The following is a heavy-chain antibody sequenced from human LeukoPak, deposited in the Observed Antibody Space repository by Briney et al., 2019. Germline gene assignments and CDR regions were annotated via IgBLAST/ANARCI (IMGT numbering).Heavy chain of an antibody. CDR3: ASTPPSYSSSFIPDY. V-gene: IGHV3-48*03. CDR1: GFTFSSYE. D-gene: IGHD6-13*01. CDR2: ISSSGSTI. Sequence: GGSLRLSCAASGFTFSSYEMNWVRQAPGKGLEWVSYISSSGSTIYYADSVKGRFTISRDNAKNSLYLQMNSLRAEDTAVYYCASTPPSYSSSFIPDYWGREPWSPSPQ. J-gene: IGHJ4*02.